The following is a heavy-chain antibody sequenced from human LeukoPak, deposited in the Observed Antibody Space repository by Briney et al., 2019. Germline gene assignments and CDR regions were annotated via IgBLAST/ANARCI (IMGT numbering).Heavy chain of an antibody. J-gene: IGHJ3*02. D-gene: IGHD2-2*02. Sequence: GRSLRLSCAASGFTFDDYAMHWVRQAPGKGLEWVSGISWNSGSIGYADSVKGRFTISRDNAKNSLYLQMNRLRAEDTALYYCAKGGGPDIVVVPAAIGFAFDIWGQGTMVTVSS. CDR2: ISWNSGSI. V-gene: IGHV3-9*01. CDR3: AKGGGPDIVVVPAAIGFAFDI. CDR1: GFTFDDYA.